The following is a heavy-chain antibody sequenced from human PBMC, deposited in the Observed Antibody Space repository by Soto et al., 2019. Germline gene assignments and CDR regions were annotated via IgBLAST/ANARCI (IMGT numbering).Heavy chain of an antibody. D-gene: IGHD2-15*01. Sequence: PVGSLRLSCASSGFTFSDHYMRWIRQAPGKGLEWVSYISSSGSIIYYADSVKGRFTISRDNAKNSLYLQMNSLRAEDTAVYYCARGAAYCSGGTCYGWFDPWGQGNLVTVT. CDR2: ISSSGSII. V-gene: IGHV3-11*01. J-gene: IGHJ5*02. CDR3: ARGAAYCSGGTCYGWFDP. CDR1: GFTFSDHY.